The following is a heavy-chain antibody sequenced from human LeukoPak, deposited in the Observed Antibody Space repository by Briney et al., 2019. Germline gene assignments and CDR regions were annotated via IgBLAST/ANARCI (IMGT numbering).Heavy chain of an antibody. J-gene: IGHJ4*02. CDR3: ARAGALSDFDY. CDR2: IYYSGST. Sequence: SSETLSLTCTVSGGSISSYYWGWIRQSPGKGLEWIGYIYYSGSTKYNPSLKSRVTISVDTSKNQFSLKLSSVTAADTALYYCARAGALSDFDYWGQGTLVTVSS. D-gene: IGHD3-10*01. CDR1: GGSISSYY. V-gene: IGHV4-59*01.